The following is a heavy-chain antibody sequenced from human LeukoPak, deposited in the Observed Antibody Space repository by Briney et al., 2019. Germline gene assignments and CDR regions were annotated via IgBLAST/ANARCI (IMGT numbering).Heavy chain of an antibody. CDR3: ARDPKYSNSWFFDY. CDR1: EFTFSSYP. CDR2: ISYDGSNK. Sequence: PGGSLRLSCAASEFTFSSYPMHWVRQAPGKGLEWLAFISYDGSNKYYADSVKGRFTISRDNSKNTLYLQMNSLRVEDTAVYYCARDPKYSNSWFFDYWGQGTLVTVSS. J-gene: IGHJ4*02. D-gene: IGHD6-13*01. V-gene: IGHV3-30-3*01.